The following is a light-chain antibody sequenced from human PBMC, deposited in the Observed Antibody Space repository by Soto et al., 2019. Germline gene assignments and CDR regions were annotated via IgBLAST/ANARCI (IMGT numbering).Light chain of an antibody. J-gene: IGKJ4*01. CDR3: QQYNAWPLT. V-gene: IGKV3-15*01. Sequence: EVVMTQSPATLSVSPGERATLSCKASQSVSSTLAWYQQNPVQAPRLLIYGASTRAAGIPARFSGSGSGTEFTLTISNPQSEDFAVYYCQQYNAWPLTFGGGTKVEIK. CDR1: QSVSST. CDR2: GAS.